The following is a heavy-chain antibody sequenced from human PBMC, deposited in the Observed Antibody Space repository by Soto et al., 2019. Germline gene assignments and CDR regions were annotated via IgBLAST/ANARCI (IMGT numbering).Heavy chain of an antibody. V-gene: IGHV3-21*01. D-gene: IGHD2-21*02. CDR2: ISSSSSYI. J-gene: IGHJ6*02. CDR3: ARDRRPNCGGDCSYYYYYGMDV. Sequence: RGSLRLSFAASGFTFSSYSMNWVRQAPGKGLEWISSISSSSSYIYYADSVKGRFTISRDNAKNSLYLQMNSLRAEDTAVYYCARDRRPNCGGDCSYYYYYGMDVWGQGTTVTVS. CDR1: GFTFSSYS.